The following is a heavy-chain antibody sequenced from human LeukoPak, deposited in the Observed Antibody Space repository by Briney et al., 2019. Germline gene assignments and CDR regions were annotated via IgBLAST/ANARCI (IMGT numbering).Heavy chain of an antibody. CDR3: ARGGSYSWFDS. CDR1: GYTFNNYW. J-gene: IGHJ5*01. V-gene: IGHV3-7*01. Sequence: GGSLRLSCAASGYTFNNYWMNWVRQAPGKGLEWVVAKKQDGSEKYYVDSVKGRFTISRDNAKNSPYLQMNSLRAEDTAVYYYARGGSYSWFDSWGQGTPVTVSS. CDR2: KKQDGSEK.